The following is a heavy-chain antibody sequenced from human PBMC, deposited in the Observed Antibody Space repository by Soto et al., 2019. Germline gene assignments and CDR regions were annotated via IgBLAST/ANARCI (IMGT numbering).Heavy chain of an antibody. Sequence: GGSLRLSCAASGFTFSSYGMHWVRQAPGKGLEWVAVISYDGSNKYYADSVKGRFTISRDNSKNTLYLQMNSLRAEDTAVYYCAKDSLKGSSWSWLDYWGQGTLVTVSS. J-gene: IGHJ4*02. D-gene: IGHD6-13*01. CDR1: GFTFSSYG. CDR3: AKDSLKGSSWSWLDY. V-gene: IGHV3-30*18. CDR2: ISYDGSNK.